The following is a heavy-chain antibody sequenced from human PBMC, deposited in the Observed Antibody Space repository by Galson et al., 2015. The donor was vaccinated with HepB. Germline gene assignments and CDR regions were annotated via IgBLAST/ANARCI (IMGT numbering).Heavy chain of an antibody. CDR2: IIPIFGTA. D-gene: IGHD6-13*01. CDR3: ARDREEGAAAGLLLQH. V-gene: IGHV1-69*13. Sequence: SVKVSCKASGGTFSSYAISWVRQAPGQGLEWMGGIIPIFGTANYAQKFQGRVTIAADESTSTAYMELSSLRSEDTAVYYCARDREEGAAAGLLLQHWGQGTLVTVSS. CDR1: GGTFSSYA. J-gene: IGHJ1*01.